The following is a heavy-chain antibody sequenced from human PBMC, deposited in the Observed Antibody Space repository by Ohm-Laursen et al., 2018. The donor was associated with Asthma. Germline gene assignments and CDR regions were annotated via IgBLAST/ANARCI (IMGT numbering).Heavy chain of an antibody. CDR2: ISYDGSNK. CDR3: ARNRGIQLWSSAAFDI. CDR1: GFTFSSYG. D-gene: IGHD5-18*01. V-gene: IGHV3-30*03. J-gene: IGHJ3*02. Sequence: SLRLSCTAPGFTFSSYGMHWVRQAPGKGLEWVAVISYDGSNKYYADSVKGRFTISRDNSKNTLYLQMNSLRAEDTAVYYCARNRGIQLWSSAAFDIWGQGTMVTVSS.